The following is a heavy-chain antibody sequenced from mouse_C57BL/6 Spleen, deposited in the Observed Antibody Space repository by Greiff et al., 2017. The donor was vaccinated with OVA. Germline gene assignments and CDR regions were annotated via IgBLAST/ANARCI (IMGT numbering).Heavy chain of an antibody. CDR3: ARGGITTVVAPFFDY. J-gene: IGHJ2*01. V-gene: IGHV1-80*01. CDR1: GYAFSSYW. CDR2: IYPGDGDT. D-gene: IGHD1-1*01. Sequence: QVQLKESGAELVKPGASVKISCKASGYAFSSYWMNWVKQRPGKGLEWIGQIYPGDGDTNYNGKFKGKATLTADKSSSTAYMQLSSLTSEDSAVYFCARGGITTVVAPFFDYWGQGTTLTVSS.